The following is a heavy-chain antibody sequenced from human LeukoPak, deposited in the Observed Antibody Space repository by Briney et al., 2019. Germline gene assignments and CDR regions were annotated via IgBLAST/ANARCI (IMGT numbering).Heavy chain of an antibody. Sequence: SDTLSLTCTVSWGSISSYYWSWIRQPAGKGREWIGRSYTGGSTNYHLSVKSRVTMSVDTSKNQFSLKMSSVTAADTAVYYRARGARGYNYYFDYWGRGTVVTAS. CDR1: WGSISSYY. CDR3: ARGARGYNYYFDY. CDR2: SYTGGST. J-gene: IGHJ4*02. V-gene: IGHV4-4*07. D-gene: IGHD5-24*01.